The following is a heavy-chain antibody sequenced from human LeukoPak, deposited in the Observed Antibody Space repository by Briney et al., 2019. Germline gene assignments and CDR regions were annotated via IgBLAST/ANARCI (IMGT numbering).Heavy chain of an antibody. J-gene: IGHJ1*01. V-gene: IGHV1-18*01. CDR3: ARDGSWLQDKLYFLH. CDR2: ISGYNGHT. Sequence: ASVKVSCKASGYTFTSYGISWVRQAPGQGLEWMGWISGYNGHTNYAQKLQGRVTMTTDKSTSTAYMELRSLRSDDTAVYYCARDGSWLQDKLYFLHWGQGTLVTVSS. D-gene: IGHD6-19*01. CDR1: GYTFTSYG.